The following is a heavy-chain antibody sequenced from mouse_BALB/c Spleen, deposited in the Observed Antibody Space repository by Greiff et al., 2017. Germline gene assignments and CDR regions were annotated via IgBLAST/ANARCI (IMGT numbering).Heavy chain of an antibody. D-gene: IGHD2-4*01. V-gene: IGHV3-8*02. CDR2: ISYSGST. CDR1: GDSITSGY. CDR3: ARLRDYDEGFAY. J-gene: IGHJ3*01. Sequence: EVHLVESGPSLVKPSQTLSLTCSVTGDSITSGYWNWIRKFPGNKLEYMGYISYSGSTYYNPSLKSRISITRDTSKNQYYLQLNSVTTEDTATYYCARLRDYDEGFAYWGQGTLVTVSA.